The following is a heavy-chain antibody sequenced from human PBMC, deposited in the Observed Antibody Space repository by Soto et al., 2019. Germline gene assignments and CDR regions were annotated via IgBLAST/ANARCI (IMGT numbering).Heavy chain of an antibody. CDR1: GFTFSSYA. D-gene: IGHD6-19*01. CDR3: AKDRGEGAVAVPYYFDS. CDR2: ISGRGGST. V-gene: IGHV3-23*01. J-gene: IGHJ4*02. Sequence: EVQLLESGGGLVQPGGSLRLSCADSGFTFSSYAMNWVRQAPGKGLEWVSGISGRGGSTYYADSVKGRFTISRDNSKNPLFLQMNSLRAEDTAVYYCAKDRGEGAVAVPYYFDSWGQGTLVTVSS.